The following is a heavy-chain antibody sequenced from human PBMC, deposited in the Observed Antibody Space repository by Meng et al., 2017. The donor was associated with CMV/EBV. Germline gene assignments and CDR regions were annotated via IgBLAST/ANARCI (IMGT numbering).Heavy chain of an antibody. Sequence: VQLWAEVKKTGGSVKVFCNAAGYNFPGYYMHWVRQAPGQGLEWMGWINPNSGGTNYAQKFQGRGTMTRDTSISTAYMELSRLRSDDTAVYYCARDLGDTEIYWGQGTLVTVSS. J-gene: IGHJ4*02. CDR3: ARDLGDTEIY. V-gene: IGHV1-2*02. CDR1: GYNFPGYY. D-gene: IGHD5-18*01. CDR2: INPNSGGT.